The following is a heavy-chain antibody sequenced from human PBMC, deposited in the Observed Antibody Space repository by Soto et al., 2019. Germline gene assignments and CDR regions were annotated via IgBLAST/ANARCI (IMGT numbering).Heavy chain of an antibody. D-gene: IGHD3-22*01. V-gene: IGHV1-3*01. CDR1: GYTFTSYA. CDR2: INAGNGNT. J-gene: IGHJ5*02. CDR3: ARTKGHYYDSSGYPNWFDP. Sequence: ASVKVSCKASGYTFTSYAMHWLRQAPGQRLEWMGWINAGNGNTKYSQKFQGRVTITRDTSASTAYMELSSLRSEDTAVYYCARTKGHYYDSSGYPNWFDPWGQGTLVTVS.